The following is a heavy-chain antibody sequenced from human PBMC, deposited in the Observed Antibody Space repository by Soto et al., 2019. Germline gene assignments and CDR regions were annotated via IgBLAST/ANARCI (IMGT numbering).Heavy chain of an antibody. CDR1: GGSISSGDYY. CDR2: IYYSGST. J-gene: IGHJ6*02. Sequence: QVQLQESGPGLVKPSQTLSLTCTVSGGSISSGDYYWSWIRQPPGKGLEWIGYIYYSGSTYYNPSLKSRVTISVDTSKNQFSLKLSSVTAADTAVYYCARGWMPTVTERDGMDVWGQGTTVTVSS. CDR3: ARGWMPTVTERDGMDV. V-gene: IGHV4-30-4*01. D-gene: IGHD4-4*01.